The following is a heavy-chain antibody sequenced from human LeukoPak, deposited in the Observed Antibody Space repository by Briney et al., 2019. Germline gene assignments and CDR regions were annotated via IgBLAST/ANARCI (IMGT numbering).Heavy chain of an antibody. D-gene: IGHD3-9*01. J-gene: IGHJ4*02. CDR2: ISGSGGST. V-gene: IGHV3-23*01. CDR1: GFTFSSYS. CDR3: AKMKNAVRYFDWLPDY. Sequence: GGSLRLSCAASGFTFSSYSMNWVRQAPGKGLEWVSAISGSGGSTYYADSVKGRFTISRDNSKNTLYLQMNSLRAEDTVVYYCAKMKNAVRYFDWLPDYWGQGTLVTVSS.